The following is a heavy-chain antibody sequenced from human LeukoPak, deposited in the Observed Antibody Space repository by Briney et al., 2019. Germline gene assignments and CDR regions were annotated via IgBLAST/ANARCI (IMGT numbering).Heavy chain of an antibody. Sequence: ASVKVSCKASGYTFTSYAMNWVRQAPGQGLEWMGWINTNTGNPTYAQGFTGRFVFSLDTSVSTAYLQISSLKAEDTAVYYCARDTSQSYYGSGSHYAYWGQGTLVTVSS. CDR3: ARDTSQSYYGSGSHYAY. CDR2: INTNTGNP. V-gene: IGHV7-4-1*02. D-gene: IGHD3-10*01. CDR1: GYTFTSYA. J-gene: IGHJ4*02.